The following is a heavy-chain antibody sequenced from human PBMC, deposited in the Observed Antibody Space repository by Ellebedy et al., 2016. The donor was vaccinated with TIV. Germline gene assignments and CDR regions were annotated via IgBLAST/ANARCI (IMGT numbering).Heavy chain of an antibody. CDR3: AREVPILNYYDSSGYYNGYGMDV. V-gene: IGHV1-69*13. D-gene: IGHD3-22*01. J-gene: IGHJ6*02. Sequence: SVKVSXXASGGTFSSYAISWVRQAPRQGLEWMGGIIPIFGTANYAQKFQGRVTITADESTSTAYMELSSLRSEDTAVYYCAREVPILNYYDSSGYYNGYGMDVWGQGTTVTVSS. CDR1: GGTFSSYA. CDR2: IIPIFGTA.